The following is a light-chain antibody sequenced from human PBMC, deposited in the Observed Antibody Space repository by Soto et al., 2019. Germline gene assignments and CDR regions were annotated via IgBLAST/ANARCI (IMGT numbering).Light chain of an antibody. CDR1: SSNIGSNY. V-gene: IGLV1-47*01. CDR2: TNN. CDR3: AAWEDTLSGPYVV. Sequence: QSVLTQPPSASGTPGQRVTISCSGSSSNIGSNYVYWYQQLPGTAPKLLIYTNNQRPSGVPDRFSGSKSGTSASLAISGLRSEDEADYYCAAWEDTLSGPYVVYGGGTKLTVL. J-gene: IGLJ2*01.